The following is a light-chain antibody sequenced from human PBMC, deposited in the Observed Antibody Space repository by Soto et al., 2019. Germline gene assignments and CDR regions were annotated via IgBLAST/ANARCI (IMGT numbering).Light chain of an antibody. Sequence: QSALTQPASVSGSPGQSITVSCTGTSSDVGGYNDVSWYQQHPGKAHKLMVYDVSNRHSGVANRFSVSRSGNTAYRYISGLQPEDEAEDDYSSYTSSSSIRVFGGGTKVTVL. CDR3: SSYTSSSSIRV. J-gene: IGLJ2*01. V-gene: IGLV2-14*01. CDR2: DVS. CDR1: SSDVGGYND.